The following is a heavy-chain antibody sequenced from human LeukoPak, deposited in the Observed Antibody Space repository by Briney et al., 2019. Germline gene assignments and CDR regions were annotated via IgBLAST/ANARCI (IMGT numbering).Heavy chain of an antibody. Sequence: GASVKVSCTASGYTSTSYGISWVRQAPGQGLEWMGWISAYNGNTNYAQKLQGRVTMTTDTSTSTAYMELRSLRSDDTAVYYCARLVSMITFGGVIAPDAYFDYWGQGTLVTVSS. CDR3: ARLVSMITFGGVIAPDAYFDY. CDR1: GYTSTSYG. CDR2: ISAYNGNT. J-gene: IGHJ4*02. V-gene: IGHV1-18*01. D-gene: IGHD3-16*02.